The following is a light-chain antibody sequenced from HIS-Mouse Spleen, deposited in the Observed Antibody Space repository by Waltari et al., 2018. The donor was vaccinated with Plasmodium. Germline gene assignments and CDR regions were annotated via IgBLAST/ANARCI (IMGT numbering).Light chain of an antibody. J-gene: IGKJ5*01. CDR2: DAS. CDR1: QSVSSY. Sequence: EIVLTQSPATLSLSPGERATLSCRASQSVSSYLAWYQQKPGQAPRLPIYDASKRATGIPARFSGSGSGTDFTLTISSLEPEDFALYYCQQRSNWPPTFGQGTRLEIK. V-gene: IGKV3-11*01. CDR3: QQRSNWPPT.